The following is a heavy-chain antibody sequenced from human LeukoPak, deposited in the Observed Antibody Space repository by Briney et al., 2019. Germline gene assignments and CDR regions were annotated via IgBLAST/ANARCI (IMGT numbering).Heavy chain of an antibody. CDR1: GFTISSYW. CDR3: ARDQRYCSSSSCPWEPFDY. D-gene: IGHD2-2*01. V-gene: IGHV3-7*05. CDR2: IKQDGSEK. J-gene: IGHJ4*02. Sequence: PGGSLRLSCAASGFTISSYWMSWVRQAPGKGLEWVANIKQDGSEKYYVDSVKGRFTISRDNAKNSLYLQMNSLRAEDTAVYYCARDQRYCSSSSCPWEPFDYWGQGTLVTVSS.